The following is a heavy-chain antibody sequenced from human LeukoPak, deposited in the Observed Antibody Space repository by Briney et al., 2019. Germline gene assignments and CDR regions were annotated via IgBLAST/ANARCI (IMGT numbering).Heavy chain of an antibody. J-gene: IGHJ3*02. Sequence: PSETLSLTCNVSGGSISSYYWSWIRQPPGKGLQWIGYIYYSESTNYSPSLKSRVTISVDTSKNQVSLKLSSVTAADTAVYYWARVFDAFDIWGQGTMVTVSS. CDR2: IYYSEST. CDR1: GGSISSYY. CDR3: ARVFDAFDI. V-gene: IGHV4-59*01.